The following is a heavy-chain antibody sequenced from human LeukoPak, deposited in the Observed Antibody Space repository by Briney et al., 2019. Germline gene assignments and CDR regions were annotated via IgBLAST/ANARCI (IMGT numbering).Heavy chain of an antibody. CDR2: MYHSGTT. Sequence: SETLSFTCTVSGGSISSYYWSWIRQPPGKGQEWIGYMYHSGTTNYNPSLKSRVTISIDTSKDQFSLKLTSVSAADTAVYYCARNNGPVLEPWGQGSLVTVSS. CDR3: ARNNGPVLEP. V-gene: IGHV4-59*08. D-gene: IGHD1-14*01. J-gene: IGHJ5*02. CDR1: GGSISSYY.